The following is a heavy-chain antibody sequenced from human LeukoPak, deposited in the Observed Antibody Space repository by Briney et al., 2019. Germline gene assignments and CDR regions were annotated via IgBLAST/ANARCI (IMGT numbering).Heavy chain of an antibody. Sequence: SETLSLTCAVYGGSFSGYYWSWISQPPGKGLEWIGEINHSGSTNYNPSLKSRVTISVDTSKNQFSLKLSSVTAADTAVYYCARGPDDILTGYYYFDYWGQGALVTVSS. CDR2: INHSGST. D-gene: IGHD3-9*01. V-gene: IGHV4-34*01. CDR1: GGSFSGYY. J-gene: IGHJ4*02. CDR3: ARGPDDILTGYYYFDY.